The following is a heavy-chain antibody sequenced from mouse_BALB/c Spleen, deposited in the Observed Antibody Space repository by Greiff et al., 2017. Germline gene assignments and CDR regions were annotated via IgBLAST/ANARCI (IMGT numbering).Heavy chain of an antibody. V-gene: IGHV5-17*02. CDR3: ANYGNYGGFAY. D-gene: IGHD2-1*01. CDR2: ISSGSSTI. Sequence: DVMLVESGGGLVQPGGSRKLSCAASGFTFSSFGMHWVRQAPEKGLEWVAYISSGSSTIYYADTVKGRFTISRDNPKNTLFLQMTSLRSEDTAMYYCANYGNYGGFAYWGQGTLVTVSA. CDR1: GFTFSSFG. J-gene: IGHJ3*01.